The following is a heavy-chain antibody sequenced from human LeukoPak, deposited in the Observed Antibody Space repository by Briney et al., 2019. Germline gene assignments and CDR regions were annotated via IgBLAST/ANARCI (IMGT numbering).Heavy chain of an antibody. CDR2: ISSGTSPI. CDR1: GFTVSSYS. J-gene: IGHJ4*02. CDR3: ARRFAS. V-gene: IGHV3-48*02. Sequence: PGGSLRLSCAASGFTVSSYSMNWVRQAPGKGLEWVSYISSGTSPIYYADSLKGRFTISRDNGKNSLYLQMNSLRDEDTAVYYCARRFASWGQGTLVTVSS.